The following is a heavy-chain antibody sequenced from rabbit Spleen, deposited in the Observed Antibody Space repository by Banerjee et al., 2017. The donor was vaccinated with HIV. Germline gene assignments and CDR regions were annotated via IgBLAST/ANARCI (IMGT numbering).Heavy chain of an antibody. V-gene: IGHV1S47*01. D-gene: IGHD1-1*01. J-gene: IGHJ4*01. CDR2: IDLLFGTT. Sequence: ELVESGGGLIQPGGSLKLSCKASGFDFSNSGGSWVRQAPGKGLEWIGYIDLLFGTTYYANWVNGRFTISSHNAQNTLYLQLYSLTAADTATYFCVRGASASGYYSLWGPGTLVTVS. CDR3: VRGASASGYYSL. CDR1: GFDFSNSG.